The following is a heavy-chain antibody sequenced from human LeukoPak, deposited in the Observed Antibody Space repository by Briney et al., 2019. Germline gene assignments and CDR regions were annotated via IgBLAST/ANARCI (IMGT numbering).Heavy chain of an antibody. D-gene: IGHD6-13*01. J-gene: IGHJ4*02. CDR3: TAAAGTPLDY. CDR2: IIPIFGTV. V-gene: IGHV1-69*05. CDR1: GGTFSSYA. Sequence: ASVKVSCKASGGTFSSYAISWVRQAPGQGLEWMGGIIPIFGTVNYAQKFQGRVTITTDESTSTAYMELSSLRSEDTAVYYCTAAAGTPLDYWGQGTLVTVSS.